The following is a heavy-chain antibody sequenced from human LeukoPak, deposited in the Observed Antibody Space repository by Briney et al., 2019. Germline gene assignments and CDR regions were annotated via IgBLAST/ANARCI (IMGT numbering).Heavy chain of an antibody. J-gene: IGHJ6*02. CDR2: ISPEGSGT. Sequence: GGSLRLSCAASGFTFSSYWMDWVRQAPGKGLVWVSRISPEGSGTTYADSVKGRFTISRDNSKNTLYLQMNSLRDEDAAVYHCTRVQAGRSGLMDVWGRGTTVTVSS. D-gene: IGHD2-8*02. V-gene: IGHV3-74*01. CDR1: GFTFSSYW. CDR3: TRVQAGRSGLMDV.